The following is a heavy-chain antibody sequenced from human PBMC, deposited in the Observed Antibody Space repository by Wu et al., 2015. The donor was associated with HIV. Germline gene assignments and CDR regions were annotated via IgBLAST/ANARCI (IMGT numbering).Heavy chain of an antibody. CDR2: INPGENRI. D-gene: IGHD1/OR15-1a*01. Sequence: QVQLVQSGAEVKKPGASVKVSCKASGYTFTTHYIHWIRQAPGQGPEWMGVINPGENRISYAQKFQGRVAMTRDTSTSTVYMELSSLSSEDRAVYYCATRGRIGNMEAFDMWGQGTMVIVSS. CDR3: ATRGRIGNMEAFDM. V-gene: IGHV1-46*03. J-gene: IGHJ3*02. CDR1: GYTFTTHY.